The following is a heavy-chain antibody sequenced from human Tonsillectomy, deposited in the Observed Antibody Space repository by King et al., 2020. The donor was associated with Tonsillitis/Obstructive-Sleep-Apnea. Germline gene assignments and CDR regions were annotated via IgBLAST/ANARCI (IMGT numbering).Heavy chain of an antibody. Sequence: VQLVESGAEVKKPGESLRISCKDSGYSFTSYWISWVRQMPGKGLEWMGRIDPNDSYTNYTPSFQGHVTISVDKSISTAYLQWSSLKASDTAMYYCARPSFYDDFWRYGMDVGGQETTVTVPS. CDR2: IDPNDSYT. V-gene: IGHV5-10-1*03. CDR3: ARPSFYDDFWRYGMDV. CDR1: GYSFTSYW. D-gene: IGHD3-3*01. J-gene: IGHJ6*02.